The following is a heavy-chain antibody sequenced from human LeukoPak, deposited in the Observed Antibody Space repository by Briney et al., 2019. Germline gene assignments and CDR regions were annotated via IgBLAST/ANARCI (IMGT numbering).Heavy chain of an antibody. CDR2: ISSSGSTI. V-gene: IGHV3-48*03. D-gene: IGHD5-18*01. CDR3: AREGHRLGYSYGYGGRDFDY. Sequence: QPGGSLRLSCAASGFTFSSYEMNWVRQAPGKGLEWVSYISSSGSTIYYADSVKGRFTISRDNAKNSLYLQMNSLRAEDTAVYYCAREGHRLGYSYGYGGRDFDYWGQGTLVTVSS. J-gene: IGHJ4*02. CDR1: GFTFSSYE.